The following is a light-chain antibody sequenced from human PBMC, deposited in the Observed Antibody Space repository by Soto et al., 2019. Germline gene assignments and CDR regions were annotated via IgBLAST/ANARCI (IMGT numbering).Light chain of an antibody. J-gene: IGKJ1*01. Sequence: DIQMTQSPSTLSASVGDRVTITCRASQTISSWLAWYQQQPGKAPNLLSYAASNLESGVPSRFSGSGSGTEFTLPINSLQPADFATYYCQHYSAYPWTFGQGTKVEIK. CDR2: AAS. V-gene: IGKV1-5*01. CDR1: QTISSW. CDR3: QHYSAYPWT.